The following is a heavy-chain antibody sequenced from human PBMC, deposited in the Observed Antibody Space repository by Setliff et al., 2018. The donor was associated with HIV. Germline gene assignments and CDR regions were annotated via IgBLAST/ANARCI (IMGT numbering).Heavy chain of an antibody. V-gene: IGHV4-59*01. CDR1: GGSITSYY. CDR3: ARAPLGDIVVVPAHFDS. D-gene: IGHD2-2*01. J-gene: IGHJ4*01. Sequence: SETLSLTCTVSGGSITSYYWSWIRQPPGKGLDWIGYIYYSGRTNYNPSLKSRVTISLDTSRNQFSLKLRSVTAADTAVYYCARAPLGDIVVVPAHFDSWGQGTLVTVSS. CDR2: IYYSGRT.